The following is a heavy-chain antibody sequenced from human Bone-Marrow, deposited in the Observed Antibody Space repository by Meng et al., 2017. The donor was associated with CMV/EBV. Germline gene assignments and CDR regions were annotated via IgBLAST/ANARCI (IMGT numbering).Heavy chain of an antibody. CDR1: GYTFTSYA. CDR3: ARVRVVPAANRHYYYNGMDV. Sequence: ASVKVSCKASGYTFTSYAISWVRQAPGQGLEWMGWISAYNGNTNYAQKLQGRVTMTTDTSTSTAYMELRSLRSDDTAVYYCARVRVVPAANRHYYYNGMDVWGQGTTVTVSS. D-gene: IGHD2-2*01. J-gene: IGHJ6*02. V-gene: IGHV1-18*01. CDR2: ISAYNGNT.